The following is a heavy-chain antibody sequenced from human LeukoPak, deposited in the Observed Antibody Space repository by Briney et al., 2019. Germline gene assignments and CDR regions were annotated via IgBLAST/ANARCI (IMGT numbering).Heavy chain of an antibody. CDR2: IYYSGST. CDR1: GGSISSSSYY. Sequence: PSETLSLTCTVSGGSISSSSYYWGWIRQPPGKGLEWIGSIYYSGSTYYNPSLKSRVTISVDTSKNQFSLKLSSVTAADTAVYYCARHLYYYDSSGYPRDYWGQGTLVTVSS. J-gene: IGHJ4*02. V-gene: IGHV4-39*01. D-gene: IGHD3-22*01. CDR3: ARHLYYYDSSGYPRDY.